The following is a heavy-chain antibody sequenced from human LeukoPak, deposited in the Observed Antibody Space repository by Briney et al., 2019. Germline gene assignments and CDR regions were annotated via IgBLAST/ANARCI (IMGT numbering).Heavy chain of an antibody. CDR2: IKRDGSEK. CDR3: ARDQAAYSSGWYLRLNWFDP. D-gene: IGHD6-19*01. J-gene: IGHJ5*02. Sequence: GGSLRLSCAASGFTFSSYWMSWVRQAPGKGLEWVANIKRDGSEKYYVDSVKGRFTISRDNAKNSLYLQMNSLRAEDTAVYYCARDQAAYSSGWYLRLNWFDPWGQGTLVTVSS. V-gene: IGHV3-7*01. CDR1: GFTFSSYW.